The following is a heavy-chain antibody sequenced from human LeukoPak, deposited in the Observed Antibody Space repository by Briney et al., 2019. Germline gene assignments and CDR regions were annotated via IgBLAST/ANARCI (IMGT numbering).Heavy chain of an antibody. J-gene: IGHJ2*01. Sequence: SQTLSLTCTVSGGSISSGGYYWSWIRQHPGKGLEWIGYIYYSGSTYYNPSLKSRVTISVDTSKNQFSLKLSSVTAADTAVYYCARWHSSFDGGCSDLWGRGTLVTVSS. CDR2: IYYSGST. D-gene: IGHD3-22*01. CDR3: ARWHSSFDGGCSDL. V-gene: IGHV4-31*03. CDR1: GGSISSGGYY.